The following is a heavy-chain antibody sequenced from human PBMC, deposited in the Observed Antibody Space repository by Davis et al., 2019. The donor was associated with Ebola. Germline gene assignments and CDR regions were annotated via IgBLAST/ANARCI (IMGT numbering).Heavy chain of an antibody. J-gene: IGHJ4*02. CDR3: ARPFMTVIPAHSENC. CDR2: IKEDGSEK. D-gene: IGHD2-2*01. V-gene: IGHV3-7*01. Sequence: GESLKISCAASGLSIHMYWMTWVRQAPGKGLEWVANIKEDGSEKYYVDSVKGRFTVSRDNAKNTVYLQMNSLRAEDTAVYFCARPFMTVIPAHSENCWGRGTLVTVSS. CDR1: GLSIHMYW.